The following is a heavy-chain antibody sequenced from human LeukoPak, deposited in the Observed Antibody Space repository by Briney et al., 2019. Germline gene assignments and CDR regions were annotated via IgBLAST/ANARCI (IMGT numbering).Heavy chain of an antibody. Sequence: GGSLRLSCAASGFTFSSYWMSWVRQAPGKGLEWVASIKHDGSEKYYVDSVRGRFTISRDNTMNSLYLQMSSLRAEGTAVYYCATDRGWRTSGYYLYYFEYWGQGTLVTYSS. V-gene: IGHV3-7*01. CDR3: ATDRGWRTSGYYLYYFEY. CDR1: GFTFSSYW. CDR2: IKHDGSEK. D-gene: IGHD3-3*01. J-gene: IGHJ4*02.